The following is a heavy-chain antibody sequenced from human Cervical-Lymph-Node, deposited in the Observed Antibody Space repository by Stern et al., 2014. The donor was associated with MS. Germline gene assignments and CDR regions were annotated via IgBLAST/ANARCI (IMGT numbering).Heavy chain of an antibody. CDR3: AHQWELHLRYFNY. D-gene: IGHD1-26*01. CDR1: GFSFSNYA. Sequence: EVQLVESGGGLVQPGGSLRLSCVASGFSFSNYAMSWVRQAPGKGLEWVSGISGTDYAYYADSVKGRFTVSRDNSKNTLFLQMNSLRAEDSAVYYCAHQWELHLRYFNYWGQGTLVTVSS. CDR2: ISGTDYA. J-gene: IGHJ4*02. V-gene: IGHV3-23*04.